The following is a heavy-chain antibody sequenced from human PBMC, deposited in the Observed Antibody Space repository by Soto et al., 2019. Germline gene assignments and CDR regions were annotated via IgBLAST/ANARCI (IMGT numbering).Heavy chain of an antibody. CDR1: GFMFGSYA. D-gene: IGHD3-10*01. CDR2: ISGSGTDT. CDR3: AKDLLSSYYYGMDA. J-gene: IGHJ6*02. Sequence: EVQLLESGGGLVQPGGSLRLSCAASGFMFGSYAMSWGRQAPGKGLEWVSGISGSGTDTYYADAVKGRVTISRDNAKNTLYLQMNGLRAEDTAIYYCAKDLLSSYYYGMDAWGQGTTVTVSS. V-gene: IGHV3-23*01.